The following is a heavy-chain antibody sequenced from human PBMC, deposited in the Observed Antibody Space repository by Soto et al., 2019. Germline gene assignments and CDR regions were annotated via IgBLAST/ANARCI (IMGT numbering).Heavy chain of an antibody. J-gene: IGHJ6*02. Sequence: QVQLVESGGGVVQPGRSLSLSCVASGFTFSSYGMHWVRQAPGKGLEWVAVIWDDENNEYRAESVEGRFTVSRDNSKTTRCLQMNSLRAEDTAMYYCARAGKGYNYGYPHYGMDVWGQGTTVTVSS. V-gene: IGHV3-33*01. D-gene: IGHD5-18*01. CDR2: IWDDENNE. CDR3: ARAGKGYNYGYPHYGMDV. CDR1: GFTFSSYG.